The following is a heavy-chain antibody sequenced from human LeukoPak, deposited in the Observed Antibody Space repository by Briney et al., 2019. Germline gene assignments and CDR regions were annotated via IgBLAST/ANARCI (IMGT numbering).Heavy chain of an antibody. Sequence: PSETLSLTCTVSGYSISSGYYWGWIRQPPGKGLEWIGSIYHSGSTYYNPSLKSRVTISVDTSKNQFSLKLSSVTAADTAVYYCAGVKGDSSASHYYYYMDVWGKGTTVTVSS. CDR2: IYHSGST. J-gene: IGHJ6*03. CDR1: GYSISSGYY. D-gene: IGHD3-22*01. V-gene: IGHV4-38-2*02. CDR3: AGVKGDSSASHYYYYMDV.